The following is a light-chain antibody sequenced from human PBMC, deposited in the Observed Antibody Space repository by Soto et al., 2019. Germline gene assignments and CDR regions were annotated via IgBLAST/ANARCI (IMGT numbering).Light chain of an antibody. J-gene: IGKJ2*01. CDR3: QQYGSSPYT. Sequence: EIVLTQSPGTLSLSPGERATLSCRARQSVSSSYLAWYQQKPGQAPRLLIYGASSRATGIPDRFSGSGSGTGFTLTISRLEPEDFAVYYCQQYGSSPYTFGQGTKLEIK. V-gene: IGKV3-20*01. CDR2: GAS. CDR1: QSVSSSY.